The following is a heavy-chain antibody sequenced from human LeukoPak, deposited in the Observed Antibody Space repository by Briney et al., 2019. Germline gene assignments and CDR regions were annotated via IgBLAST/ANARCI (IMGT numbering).Heavy chain of an antibody. D-gene: IGHD6-19*01. V-gene: IGHV3-21*01. CDR2: ISGGSSYI. Sequence: GGSLRLSCAAFGFTFSSYNMNWVRQAPGKGLEWVACISGGSSYIYYADSVKGRFTISRDNAKNSLYLHMNSLRAEDTAVYYCARDLMAVAGLDYWGQGALVTVSS. CDR3: ARDLMAVAGLDY. CDR1: GFTFSSYN. J-gene: IGHJ4*02.